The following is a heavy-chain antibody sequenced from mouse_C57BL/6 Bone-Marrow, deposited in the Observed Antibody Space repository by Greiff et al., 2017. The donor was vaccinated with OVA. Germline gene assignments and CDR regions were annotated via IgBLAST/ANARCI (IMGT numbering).Heavy chain of an antibody. J-gene: IGHJ2*01. V-gene: IGHV1-42*01. D-gene: IGHD2-5*01. CDR2: INPSTGGT. CDR3: ARYSKGYFDD. CDR1: GYSFTGYY. Sequence: VQLQQSGPELVKPGASVKISCKASGYSFTGYYMNWVKQSPEKSLEWIGEINPSTGGTTYNQKFKAKATLTVDKSSSTAYMQLKSLTSEDAAVYYCARYSKGYFDDWGQGTTLTVSS.